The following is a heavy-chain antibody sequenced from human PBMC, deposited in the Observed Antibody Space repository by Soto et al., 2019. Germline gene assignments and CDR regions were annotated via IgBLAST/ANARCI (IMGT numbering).Heavy chain of an antibody. J-gene: IGHJ3*02. CDR1: GFTFSSYT. CDR2: ISSSGTYT. Sequence: EVQLVESGGGLVKPGGSLRLSCAASGFTFSSYTMNWVRQAPGKGLEWVSFISSSGTYTYYADSLKGRFTISRDNAKDSLYLQMNSLRAEDTAVYSCARKKGDTFDIWGQGTMVTVSS. V-gene: IGHV3-21*01. CDR3: ARKKGDTFDI.